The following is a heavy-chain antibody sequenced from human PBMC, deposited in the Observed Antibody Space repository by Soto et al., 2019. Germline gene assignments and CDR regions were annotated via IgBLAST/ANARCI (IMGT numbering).Heavy chain of an antibody. J-gene: IGHJ1*01. CDR3: AKVGLDPRPGPEYFQH. V-gene: IGHV3-23*01. D-gene: IGHD6-19*01. CDR2: ISGSGGST. Sequence: PGGSLRLSCAASRFTFSSYAMSWVRQAPGKGLEWVSAISGSGGSTYYADSVKGRFTISRDNSKNTLYLQMNSLRAEDTAVYYCAKVGLDPRPGPEYFQHWGQGTLVTVSS. CDR1: RFTFSSYA.